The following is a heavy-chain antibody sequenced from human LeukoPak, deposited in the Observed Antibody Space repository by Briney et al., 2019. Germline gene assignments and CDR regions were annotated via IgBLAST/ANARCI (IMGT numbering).Heavy chain of an antibody. Sequence: SETLSLTCTVSGGSISSYYWSWIRQPPGKGLEWIAYIYYSGSTNYNPSLESRVTISVDTSKNHFSLKLSSVTAADTAVYYCARHAELAVAGTGAFDYWGQGTLVTVSS. D-gene: IGHD6-19*01. J-gene: IGHJ4*02. CDR3: ARHAELAVAGTGAFDY. V-gene: IGHV4-59*08. CDR1: GGSISSYY. CDR2: IYYSGST.